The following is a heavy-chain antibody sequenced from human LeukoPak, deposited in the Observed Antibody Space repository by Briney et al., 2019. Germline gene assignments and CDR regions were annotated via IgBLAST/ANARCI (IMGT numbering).Heavy chain of an antibody. CDR3: AKELSVRNQFDY. CDR1: GFTFSSYA. Sequence: GSLRLSCAASGFTFSSYAMSWVRQAPGKGLEWVSGISGSGGSTYYADSVKGRFTISRDNPKNTLYLQMNSLRAEDTAVYYCAKELSVRNQFDYWGQGTLVTVSS. D-gene: IGHD1-14*01. V-gene: IGHV3-23*01. J-gene: IGHJ4*02. CDR2: ISGSGGST.